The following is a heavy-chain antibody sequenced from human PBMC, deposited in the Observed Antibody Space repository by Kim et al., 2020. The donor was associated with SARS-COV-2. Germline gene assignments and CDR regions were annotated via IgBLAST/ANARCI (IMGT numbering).Heavy chain of an antibody. CDR1: GGSISSGIYY. V-gene: IGHV4-61*02. CDR3: AREAKRYCTNGVCRHYYGMDV. J-gene: IGHJ6*02. CDR2: IYTSGST. D-gene: IGHD2-8*01. Sequence: SETLSLTCTVSGGSISSGIYYWSWIRQPAGKGLEWIGRIYTSGSTKYNPSLKSRVTISVDTSKNQFSLKLSSVTAADTAVYYCAREAKRYCTNGVCRHYYGMDVWGQGTTVTVPS.